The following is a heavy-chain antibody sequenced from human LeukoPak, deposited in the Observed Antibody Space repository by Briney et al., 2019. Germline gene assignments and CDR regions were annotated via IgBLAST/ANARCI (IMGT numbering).Heavy chain of an antibody. J-gene: IGHJ4*02. CDR1: GFTFSSYD. Sequence: QPGGSLRLSCAVSGFTFSSYDMHWVRQAPGKGLEWVTFIQDDGSNKYYVDSVKGRFTISRDNSNNTLYLQMNSLRAEDTAVYYCAKDPRGGSYFDNWGQGTLVTVSS. CDR2: IQDDGSNK. CDR3: AKDPRGGSYFDN. V-gene: IGHV3-30*02. D-gene: IGHD3-16*01.